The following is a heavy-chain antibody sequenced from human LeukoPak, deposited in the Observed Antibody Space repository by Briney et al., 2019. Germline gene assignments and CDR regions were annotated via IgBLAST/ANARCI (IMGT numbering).Heavy chain of an antibody. CDR3: ARESAYGSGRYIDAFDI. Sequence: SETLSLTCTVSGGSISSYYWSWIRQPAGKGLEWIGRIYTSGSTNYNPSLKSRVTMSVDTSKNQFSLKLSSVTAADTAVYYCARESAYGSGRYIDAFDIWGQGTMVTVSS. CDR1: GGSISSYY. V-gene: IGHV4-4*07. D-gene: IGHD6-19*01. CDR2: IYTSGST. J-gene: IGHJ3*02.